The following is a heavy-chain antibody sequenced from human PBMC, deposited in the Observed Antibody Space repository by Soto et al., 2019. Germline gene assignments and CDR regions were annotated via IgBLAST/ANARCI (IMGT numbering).Heavy chain of an antibody. CDR2: IIPIFGTA. J-gene: IGHJ6*02. CDR3: ASRGTYCSSTSCYTYYYYGMDV. V-gene: IGHV1-69*13. Sequence: SVKVSCKASGGTFSSYAISWVRQAPGQGLEWMGGIIPIFGTANYAQKFQGRFTITADESTSTAYMELSSLRSEDTAVYYCASRGTYCSSTSCYTYYYYGMDVWGQGTTVTVSS. D-gene: IGHD2-2*02. CDR1: GGTFSSYA.